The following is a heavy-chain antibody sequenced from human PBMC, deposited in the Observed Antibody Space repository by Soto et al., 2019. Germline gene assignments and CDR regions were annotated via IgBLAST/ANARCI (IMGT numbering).Heavy chain of an antibody. D-gene: IGHD2-8*01. CDR2: ISTYNGNT. CDR3: ARDPYHVLMLNAPNLYGMDV. CDR1: GYTFTTYD. J-gene: IGHJ6*02. V-gene: IGHV1-18*01. Sequence: QVQLVQSGAEVKKPGASVKVSCKASGYTFTTYDISWVRQAPGQGLEWMGRISTYNGNTNYPQSLQGRLTLTTDTSTSAAYMELRSLRSDDTAVSYCARDPYHVLMLNAPNLYGMDVWGQGTTVTVSS.